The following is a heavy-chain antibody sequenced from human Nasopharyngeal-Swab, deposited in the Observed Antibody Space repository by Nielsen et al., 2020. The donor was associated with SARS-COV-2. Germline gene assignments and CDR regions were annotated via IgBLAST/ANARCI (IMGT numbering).Heavy chain of an antibody. CDR1: GYTFTSYD. CDR3: ATLGYCSSTSCYTDYYYMDA. D-gene: IGHD2-2*02. V-gene: IGHV1-8*01. Sequence: ASVKVSCKASGYTFTSYDINWVRQATGQGLEWMGWMNPNSGNTGYAQKFQGRVTMTRNTSISTAYMELSSLRSEDTAVYYCATLGYCSSTSCYTDYYYMDAWGKGTTVTSP. CDR2: MNPNSGNT. J-gene: IGHJ6*03.